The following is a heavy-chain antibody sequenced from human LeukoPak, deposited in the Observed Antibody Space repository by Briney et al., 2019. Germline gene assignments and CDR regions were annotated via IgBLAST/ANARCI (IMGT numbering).Heavy chain of an antibody. CDR3: ARAQYYGSWGLSPYYYYYGMGV. Sequence: GGSLRLSCAASGFTFGSYSMNWVRQAPGKGLEWVSSISSSSSYIYYADSVKGRFTISRDNAKNSLYLQMNSLRAEDTAVYYCARAQYYGSWGLSPYYYYYGMGVWGQGTTVTVSS. CDR2: ISSSSSYI. V-gene: IGHV3-21*01. J-gene: IGHJ6*02. CDR1: GFTFGSYS. D-gene: IGHD3-10*01.